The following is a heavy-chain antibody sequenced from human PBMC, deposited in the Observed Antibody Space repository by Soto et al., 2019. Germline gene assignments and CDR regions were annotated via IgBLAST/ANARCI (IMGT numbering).Heavy chain of an antibody. J-gene: IGHJ4*02. D-gene: IGHD6-19*01. Sequence: SETLSLTCTVSGGSVSSGSYYWSWIRQPPGKGLEWIGYIYYSGSTNYNPSLKSRVTISVDTSKNQFSLKLSSVTAADTAVYYCARDNSSTYFDYWGQGPLVTVCS. CDR1: GGSVSSGSYY. CDR2: IYYSGST. CDR3: ARDNSSTYFDY. V-gene: IGHV4-61*01.